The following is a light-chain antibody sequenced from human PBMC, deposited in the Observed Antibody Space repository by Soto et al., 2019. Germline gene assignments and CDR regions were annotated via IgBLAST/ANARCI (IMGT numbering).Light chain of an antibody. CDR3: SSFTTSSTLV. CDR2: DVS. J-gene: IGLJ1*01. Sequence: QSALTQPASVSGSPGQPITISCTGTSSDVGSFDSVAWYQHNPGKAPKLMIYDVSNRPSGVSSRFSGSKSGNTASLSISGLQTEDDANYYFSSFTTSSTLVFGTGTKLTVL. V-gene: IGLV2-14*01. CDR1: SSDVGSFDS.